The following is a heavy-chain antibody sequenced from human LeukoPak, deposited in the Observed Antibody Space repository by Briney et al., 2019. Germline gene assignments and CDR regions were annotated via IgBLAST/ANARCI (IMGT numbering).Heavy chain of an antibody. V-gene: IGHV4-39*07. Sequence: LETPSLTCTVSGGSIFNSQNYWAWIRQSPGKGLEWIGSIYYSGTTYYNPSLKSRVTISVDTSENHFSLQLSSVTAADTAAYYCARGEYDDILNGYYRFDYWGQGTVVTVSS. D-gene: IGHD3-9*01. CDR1: GGSIFNSQNY. J-gene: IGHJ4*02. CDR3: ARGEYDDILNGYYRFDY. CDR2: IYYSGTT.